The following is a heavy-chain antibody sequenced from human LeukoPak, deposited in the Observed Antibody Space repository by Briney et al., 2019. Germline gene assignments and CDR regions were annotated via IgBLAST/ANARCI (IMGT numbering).Heavy chain of an antibody. CDR3: ARDGSGSYHINFDY. Sequence: GGSLRLSCAASGFTFSSYSMNWVRQAPGKGLEWVSCISSGSSYIHYADSVKGRFTISRDNAKKSMYLQMNSLRAEDTAVYYCARDGSGSYHINFDYWGQGTLATVSS. J-gene: IGHJ4*02. CDR2: ISSGSSYI. D-gene: IGHD1-26*01. V-gene: IGHV3-21*01. CDR1: GFTFSSYS.